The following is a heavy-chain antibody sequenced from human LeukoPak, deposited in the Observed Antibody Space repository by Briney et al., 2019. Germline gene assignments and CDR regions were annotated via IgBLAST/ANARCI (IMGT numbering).Heavy chain of an antibody. CDR2: IRFDGSNK. CDR3: AKDRGYSTTWNLFDY. J-gene: IGHJ4*02. V-gene: IGHV3-30*02. CDR1: GFTFSSYG. Sequence: GGSLRLSCAESGFTFSSYGMQWVRQAPGKGLEWVAFIRFDGSNKYYADSVKGRFTISRDNCKNTLYLQMNSLRAEDTAVYYCAKDRGYSTTWNLFDYWGQGTLVTVSS. D-gene: IGHD6-13*01.